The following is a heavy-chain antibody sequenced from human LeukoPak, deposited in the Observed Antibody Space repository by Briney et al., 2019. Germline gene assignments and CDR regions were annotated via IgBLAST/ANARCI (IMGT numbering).Heavy chain of an antibody. CDR3: ARDIQGTGSNIDY. V-gene: IGHV1-46*01. D-gene: IGHD1-26*01. CDR2: INPSGGST. J-gene: IGHJ4*02. Sequence: ASVKVSCKASGYTFTNYYLHWVRQAPGLGLEWMGIINPSGGSTSYEQKFQGRVTLTRDTSTSTVYMDLSSLRSEDTAVYYCARDIQGTGSNIDYWGQGTLVTVSS. CDR1: GYTFTNYY.